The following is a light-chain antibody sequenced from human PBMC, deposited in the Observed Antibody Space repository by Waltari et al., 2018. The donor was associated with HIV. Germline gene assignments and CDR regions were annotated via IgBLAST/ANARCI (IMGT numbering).Light chain of an antibody. CDR3: SSFTTSQTYV. J-gene: IGLJ1*01. CDR2: DAT. Sequence: HSALTQPASVSGSPGQSISISCSGTGSDIGVYDFVPWYPPPPGRPPKLIIYDATNRPADVSDRCSASKSGTTASLTITGLQDEDEADYFCSSFTTSQTYVFGSGTRVTVL. CDR1: GSDIGVYDF. V-gene: IGLV2-14*03.